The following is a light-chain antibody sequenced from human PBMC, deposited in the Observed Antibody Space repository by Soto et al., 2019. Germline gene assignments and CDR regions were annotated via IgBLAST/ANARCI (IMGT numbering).Light chain of an antibody. V-gene: IGLV1-44*01. CDR2: SNN. CDR1: SSNIGRHD. J-gene: IGLJ1*01. Sequence: QSVLTQPPSASGTPGQRVTISCSGSSSNIGRHDVYWYQQLPGTAPKLLIYSNNQRPSGVPDRFSGSKSGTSASLAISGLQSEDEADYHCAAWDDSLNGYVFGTGTKVTVL. CDR3: AAWDDSLNGYV.